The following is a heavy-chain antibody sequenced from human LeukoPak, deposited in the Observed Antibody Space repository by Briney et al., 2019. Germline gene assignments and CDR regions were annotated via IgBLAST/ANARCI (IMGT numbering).Heavy chain of an antibody. CDR1: GFTFSDYA. J-gene: IGHJ4*02. V-gene: IGHV3-30-3*01. Sequence: GGSLRLSCGASGFTFSDYAMDWVRQAPGKGLEWVAVISYDGNNKYYADSVRGRFTISRDNSKNTLYLQMNSLRAEDTAVYYCARDHAPYYYGSGSPLDYWGQGTLVTVSS. CDR3: ARDHAPYYYGSGSPLDY. CDR2: ISYDGNNK. D-gene: IGHD3-10*01.